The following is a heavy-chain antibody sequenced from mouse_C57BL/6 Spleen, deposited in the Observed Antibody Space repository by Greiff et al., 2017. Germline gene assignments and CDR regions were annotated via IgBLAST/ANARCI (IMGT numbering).Heavy chain of an antibody. Sequence: QVQLQQPGAELVMPGASVKLSCKASGYTFTSYWMHWVKQRPGQGLEWIGEIDPSDSYTNYNQKFKGKSTLTVDKSSSTAYMQLSSLTSEDSAVYYCARGAPYYYGSSSHFDYWGQGTTLTVSS. D-gene: IGHD1-1*01. V-gene: IGHV1-69*01. CDR2: IDPSDSYT. J-gene: IGHJ2*01. CDR3: ARGAPYYYGSSSHFDY. CDR1: GYTFTSYW.